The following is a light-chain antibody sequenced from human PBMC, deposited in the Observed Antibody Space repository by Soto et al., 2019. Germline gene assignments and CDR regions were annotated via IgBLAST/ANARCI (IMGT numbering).Light chain of an antibody. V-gene: IGKV3-20*01. CDR1: QSVSSSD. J-gene: IGKJ1*01. CDR3: QHYGSSRT. CDR2: GAS. Sequence: EIVLTQSPGTLSLSPGERATLSCRASQSVSSSDLAWYQQRTGQAPRLLIYGASSRATDIPARFSGSWSGIDFTLTISILEPEDFSVYYCQHYGSSRTFGHGTKVEIK.